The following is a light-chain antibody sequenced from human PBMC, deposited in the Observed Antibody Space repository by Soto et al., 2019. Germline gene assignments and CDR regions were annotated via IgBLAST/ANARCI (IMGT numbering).Light chain of an antibody. V-gene: IGLV2-11*01. J-gene: IGLJ2*01. CDR3: CSYSGSDSLL. Sequence: QSVLTQPRSVSGSPGESVTISCSGTSSDVGSYNYVSWYQQYPGKAPKVMIYDVSERPSEVPVRFSGSKSGNTASLTISGRQAEDEAEYFCCSYSGSDSLLFGGGTKLTVL. CDR1: SSDVGSYNY. CDR2: DVS.